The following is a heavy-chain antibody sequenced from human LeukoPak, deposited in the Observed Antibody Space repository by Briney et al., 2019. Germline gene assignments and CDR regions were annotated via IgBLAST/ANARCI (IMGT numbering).Heavy chain of an antibody. D-gene: IGHD3-9*01. J-gene: IGHJ4*02. CDR3: ARSPQHFDRLLDGDSHYFFDS. V-gene: IGHV4-39*07. Sequence: SETLSLTCTVSGGSISSSSYYWGWIRQPPGKGLEWIGRIYYSGSTYYNPSLKSRVTISVDTSKNQFSLKLSSVTAADTAVYYCARSPQHFDRLLDGDSHYFFDSWGQGTLVTVSS. CDR1: GGSISSSSYY. CDR2: IYYSGST.